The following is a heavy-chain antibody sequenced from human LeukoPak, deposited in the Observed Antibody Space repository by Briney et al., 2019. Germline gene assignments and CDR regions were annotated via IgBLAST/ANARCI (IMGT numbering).Heavy chain of an antibody. CDR3: AKDGREWPRSLDY. CDR2: ISGSGGST. J-gene: IGHJ4*02. V-gene: IGHV3-23*01. D-gene: IGHD5-12*01. Sequence: GGSLRLSCAASGFTFSSYAMSWVRQAPGKGLEWVSGISGSGGSTYYADSVKGRFTISRDNSKNTLYLQMNSLRAEDTAVYYCAKDGREWPRSLDYWGQGTLVTVSS. CDR1: GFTFSSYA.